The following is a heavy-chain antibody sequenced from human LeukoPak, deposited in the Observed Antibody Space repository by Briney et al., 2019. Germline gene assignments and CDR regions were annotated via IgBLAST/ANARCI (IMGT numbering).Heavy chain of an antibody. CDR2: FDPEDGET. CDR3: ATHTIFGVVTYAFHI. J-gene: IGHJ3*02. D-gene: IGHD3-3*01. Sequence: GASVKVSCKVSGYTRIELSMHWVRQAPGKGLEWMGGFDPEDGETIYAQKFQGRVTMTEDTSTDTAYMELSSLTSEDTAVYYCATHTIFGVVTYAFHIWGRGTLVTVSS. V-gene: IGHV1-24*01. CDR1: GYTRIELS.